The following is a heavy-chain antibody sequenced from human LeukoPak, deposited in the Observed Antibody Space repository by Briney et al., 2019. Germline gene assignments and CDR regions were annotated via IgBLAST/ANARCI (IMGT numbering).Heavy chain of an antibody. CDR3: ARLIRGSGTYFNYEYFQH. D-gene: IGHD3-10*01. V-gene: IGHV3-53*01. CDR2: IYSGGTT. CDR1: GFTASSNF. Sequence: GGSLRLSCAASGFTASSNFMSWVRQAPGKGLEWVSVIYSGGTTYYADSLKGRFTISRDSSKNTLYLQMNSLRADDTAVYYCARLIRGSGTYFNYEYFQHWGQGTLVTVSS. J-gene: IGHJ1*01.